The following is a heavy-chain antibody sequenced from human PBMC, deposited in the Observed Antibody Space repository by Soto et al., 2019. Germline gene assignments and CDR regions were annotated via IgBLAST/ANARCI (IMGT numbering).Heavy chain of an antibody. D-gene: IGHD4-17*01. J-gene: IGHJ6*02. V-gene: IGHV3-33*01. CDR1: GFTFSSYG. CDR3: ARDRATVTTLGYYYVMDV. Sequence: GGSLRLSCAASGFTFSSYGMHWVRQAPGKGLEWVAVIWYDGSNKYYADSVKGRFTISRDNSKNTLYLQMNSLRAEDTAVYYCARDRATVTTLGYYYVMDVWGQGTTVTVSS. CDR2: IWYDGSNK.